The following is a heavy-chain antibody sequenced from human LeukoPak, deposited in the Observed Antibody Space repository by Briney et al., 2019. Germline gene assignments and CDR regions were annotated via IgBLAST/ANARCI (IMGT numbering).Heavy chain of an antibody. Sequence: PGRSLRPSCAAFGLTLRSNGMHWFGQAPGKGLGWVAVISYDGSNKYYADSVKGRFTISRDNSKNTLYLQMNSLRAEDTAVYYCAKIAVAGTATDYWGQGTLVTVSS. CDR3: AKIAVAGTATDY. CDR2: ISYDGSNK. D-gene: IGHD6-19*01. CDR1: GLTLRSNG. J-gene: IGHJ4*02. V-gene: IGHV3-30*18.